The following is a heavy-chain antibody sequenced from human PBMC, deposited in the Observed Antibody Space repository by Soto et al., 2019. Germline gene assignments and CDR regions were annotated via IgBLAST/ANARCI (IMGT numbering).Heavy chain of an antibody. Sequence: QVQLVESGGGLVKPGGSLRLSCAASGFTFSDYYMSWIRQAPGKGLEWVSYISTCGSTINYADSVKGRFTISRDNAKNSPYQQMNSLRAEDTAVDYCAKVSPPADYWGQGTLVTVSS. V-gene: IGHV3-11*01. J-gene: IGHJ4*02. CDR3: AKVSPPADY. CDR1: GFTFSDYY. CDR2: ISTCGSTI.